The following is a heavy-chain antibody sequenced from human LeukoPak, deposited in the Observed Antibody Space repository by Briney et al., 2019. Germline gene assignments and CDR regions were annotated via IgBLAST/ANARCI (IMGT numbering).Heavy chain of an antibody. V-gene: IGHV3-48*03. CDR1: GFTFSSYE. CDR2: ISSSGSTI. J-gene: IGHJ4*02. CDR3: ARLLFWDYDSSGYLPH. Sequence: GGALRLSCAASGFTFSSYEMRWVRQAPGKGLEWVSYISSSGSTIYYADSVTGRFTISRDNAKNSLYLQMNSLSAEDTAVYYCARLLFWDYDSSGYLPHWGQGTLVTASS. D-gene: IGHD3-22*01.